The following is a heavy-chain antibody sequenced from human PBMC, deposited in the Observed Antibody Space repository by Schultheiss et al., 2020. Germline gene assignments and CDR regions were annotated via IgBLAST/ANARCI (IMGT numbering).Heavy chain of an antibody. CDR1: GGSISSYY. D-gene: IGHD3-10*01. V-gene: IGHV4-59*01. Sequence: SETLSLTCTVSGGSISSYYWSWIRQPPGKGLEWIGYIYYSGSTNYNPSLKSRVTISVDTSKNQFSLKLSSVTAADTAVYYCARDRFYGSGPLDVWGQGTTVNVYS. CDR2: IYYSGST. CDR3: ARDRFYGSGPLDV. J-gene: IGHJ6*02.